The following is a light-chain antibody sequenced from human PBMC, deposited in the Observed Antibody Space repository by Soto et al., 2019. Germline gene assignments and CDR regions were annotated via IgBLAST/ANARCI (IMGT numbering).Light chain of an antibody. CDR1: QSVSGN. V-gene: IGKV3D-15*01. CDR2: GAS. Sequence: EIVMTQSPATLSVSPGERATLSCRASQSVSGNLAWYQQKPGQAPRLLIYGASTRATGIPARFSGSESATEFTLTISSLQAEDFAVYYWQQYNNRTPTFGQGTKVEIK. CDR3: QQYNNRTPT. J-gene: IGKJ1*01.